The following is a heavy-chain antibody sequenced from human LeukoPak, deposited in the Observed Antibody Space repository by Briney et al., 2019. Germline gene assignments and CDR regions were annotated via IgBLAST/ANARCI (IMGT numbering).Heavy chain of an antibody. V-gene: IGHV1-18*01. CDR2: ISAYNGNT. D-gene: IGHD3-16*02. CDR1: GYTFTSYG. Sequence: ASVKVSCKASGYTFTSYGISWVRQAPGRGLEWMGWISAYNGNTNYAQKLQGRVTMTTDTSTSTAYMELRSLRSDDTAVYYCARDLIVREGGWFDPWGQGTLVTVSS. CDR3: ARDLIVREGGWFDP. J-gene: IGHJ5*02.